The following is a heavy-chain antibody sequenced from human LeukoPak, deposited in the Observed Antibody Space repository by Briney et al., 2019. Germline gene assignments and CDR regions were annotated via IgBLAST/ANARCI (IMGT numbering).Heavy chain of an antibody. V-gene: IGHV3-30*03. D-gene: IGHD6-13*01. J-gene: IGHJ4*02. CDR1: GFTFSSYG. Sequence: PGRSLRLSCAASGFTFSSYGMHWVRQAPGKGLEWVAVISYDGSNKYYADSVKGRFTISRDNSKNTAYLQMNSLKTEDTAFYYCTAYIRGHYWGQGTLVTVSS. CDR2: ISYDGSNK. CDR3: TAYIRGHY.